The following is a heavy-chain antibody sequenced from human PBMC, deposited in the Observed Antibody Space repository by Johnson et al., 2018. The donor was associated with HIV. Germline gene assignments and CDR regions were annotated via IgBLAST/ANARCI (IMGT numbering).Heavy chain of an antibody. CDR3: ATEGALTGTDAFDI. CDR1: GFTFSNYA. V-gene: IGHV3-30*04. CDR2: ISYDGQAK. Sequence: QVQLVESGGGVVQPGRSLRLSCGASGFTFSNYAMHWVRQAPGKGLEWVAFISYDGQAKYHAASVRGRFTISRDNSKNTLYLQLNSLRAEDTAVYYCATEGALTGTDAFDIWGQGTMVTVSS. D-gene: IGHD7-27*01. J-gene: IGHJ3*02.